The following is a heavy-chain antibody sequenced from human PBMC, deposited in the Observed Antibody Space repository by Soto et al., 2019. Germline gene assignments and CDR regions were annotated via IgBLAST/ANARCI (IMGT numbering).Heavy chain of an antibody. D-gene: IGHD1-1*01. CDR2: ISYDGSNK. Sequence: AGGSLRLSCAASGFTFSSYAMHWVRQAPGKGLEWVAVISYDGSNKYYADSVKGRFTISRDNSKNTLYLQMNSLRAEDTAVYYCARDSHWRGQRLSDYWGQGTLVTVSS. CDR3: ARDSHWRGQRLSDY. CDR1: GFTFSSYA. V-gene: IGHV3-30-3*01. J-gene: IGHJ4*02.